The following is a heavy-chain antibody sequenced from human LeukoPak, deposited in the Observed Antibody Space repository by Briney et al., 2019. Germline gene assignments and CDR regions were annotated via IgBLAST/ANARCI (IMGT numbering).Heavy chain of an antibody. D-gene: IGHD3-16*01. Sequence: GASVKVSCKASGSTFTGYYMHWVRQAPGQGLEWMGWINPNSGGTNYAQKFQGRVTMTRDTSISTAYMELSRLRSDDTAVYYCARAAHEVLGGYWFDPWGQGTLVTVSS. J-gene: IGHJ5*02. CDR2: INPNSGGT. V-gene: IGHV1-2*02. CDR3: ARAAHEVLGGYWFDP. CDR1: GSTFTGYY.